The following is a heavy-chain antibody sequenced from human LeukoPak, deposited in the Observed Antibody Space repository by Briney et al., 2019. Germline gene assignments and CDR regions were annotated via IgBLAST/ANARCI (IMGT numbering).Heavy chain of an antibody. D-gene: IGHD3-10*01. CDR1: GGSISSSSYY. CDR2: IYYSGST. V-gene: IGHV4-39*01. CDR3: ARHPPNYYGSGSSNWFDP. J-gene: IGHJ5*02. Sequence: PSETLSLTCTVSGGSISSSSYYWGWIRQPPGKGPEWIGSIYYSGSTYYNPSLKSRVTISVDTSKNQFSLKLSSVTAADTAVYYCARHPPNYYGSGSSNWFDPWGQGTLVTVSS.